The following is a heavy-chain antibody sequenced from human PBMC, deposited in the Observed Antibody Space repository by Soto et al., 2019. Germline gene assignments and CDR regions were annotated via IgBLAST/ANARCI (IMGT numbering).Heavy chain of an antibody. V-gene: IGHV4-39*01. D-gene: IGHD6-19*01. CDR2: IYYSGSI. CDR1: GGSISSSSYY. J-gene: IGHJ5*02. CDR3: ARQSRGWYNWFDP. Sequence: PSETLSLTCSVSGGSISSSSYYWGWIRQPPGKGLEWIGSIYYSGSIYYNPSLKSRVTISVDTSKNQFSLKLSSVTAAETAVYYCARQSRGWYNWFDPGGQGTLVPV.